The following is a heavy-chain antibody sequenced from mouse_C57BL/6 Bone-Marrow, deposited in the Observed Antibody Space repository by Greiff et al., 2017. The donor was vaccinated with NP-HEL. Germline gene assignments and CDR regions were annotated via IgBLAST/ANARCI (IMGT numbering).Heavy chain of an antibody. CDR1: GFTFTDYY. V-gene: IGHV7-3*01. J-gene: IGHJ4*01. CDR3: ASHYYGSSHYAMDY. CDR2: IRNKANGYTT. Sequence: EVKLVESGGGLVQPGGSLSLSCAASGFTFTDYYMSWVRQPPGKALEWLGFIRNKANGYTTEYSASVQGRFTISRDNSQSILYLQMNALRAEDSATYYCASHYYGSSHYAMDYWGQGTSVTVSS. D-gene: IGHD1-1*01.